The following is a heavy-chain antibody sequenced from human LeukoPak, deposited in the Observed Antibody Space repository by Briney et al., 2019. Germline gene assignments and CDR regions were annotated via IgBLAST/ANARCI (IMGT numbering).Heavy chain of an antibody. CDR2: INQDGTEK. J-gene: IGHJ4*02. Sequence: GGSLRLSCADSGFSFSSYWTNWVRQTPGKGLEWVANINQDGTEKYYVDSVKGRFTISRDTAKNSLYLQMNSLRVEDTAVYYCARGSGSYDYWGQGALVTVSS. V-gene: IGHV3-7*01. CDR1: GFSFSSYW. D-gene: IGHD3-10*01. CDR3: ARGSGSYDY.